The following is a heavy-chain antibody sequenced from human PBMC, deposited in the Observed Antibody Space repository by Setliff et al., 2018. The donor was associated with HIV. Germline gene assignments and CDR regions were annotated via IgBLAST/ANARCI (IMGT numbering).Heavy chain of an antibody. CDR3: ARPSDTAMVTVGYYYYGMDV. CDR1: GGTFSSYA. Sequence: EASVKVSCKASGGTFSSYAISWVQQAPGQGLEWMGGIIPIFGTANYAQKFQGRVTITADESTSTAYMELSSLRSEDTAVYYCARPSDTAMVTVGYYYYGMDVWGQGTTVTVSS. CDR2: IIPIFGTA. D-gene: IGHD5-18*01. J-gene: IGHJ6*02. V-gene: IGHV1-69*13.